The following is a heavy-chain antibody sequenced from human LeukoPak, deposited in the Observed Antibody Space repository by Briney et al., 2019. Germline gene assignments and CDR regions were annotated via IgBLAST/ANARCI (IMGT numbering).Heavy chain of an antibody. CDR3: LRGDRRDY. CDR2: IDSSGGYM. CDR1: GFTFNAYS. Sequence: PGGSLRLSCEASGFTFNAYSMNWARQAPGKGLEWDSSIDSSGGYMFYADSVKGRFIISRDNAKDSLYLQTNSLRVEDTAVYYCLRGDRRDYWGQGTLVTVSS. V-gene: IGHV3-21*06. J-gene: IGHJ4*02.